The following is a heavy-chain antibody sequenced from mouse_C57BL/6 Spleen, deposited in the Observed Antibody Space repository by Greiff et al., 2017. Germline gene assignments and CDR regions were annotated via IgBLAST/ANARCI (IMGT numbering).Heavy chain of an antibody. CDR3: ARNSISYYFGY. CDR2: INPSTGGS. V-gene: IGHV1-42*01. J-gene: IGHJ2*01. Sequence: EVQLQESGPELVKPGASVKISCKASGYSFTGYYMNWVKQSPEKSLEWIGEINPSTGGSTYNEKFKAKATLTVDKSSSTAYMQLKNLASEDTAVYYCARNSISYYFGYWGKGTTLTVSS. CDR1: GYSFTGYY. D-gene: IGHD2-3*01.